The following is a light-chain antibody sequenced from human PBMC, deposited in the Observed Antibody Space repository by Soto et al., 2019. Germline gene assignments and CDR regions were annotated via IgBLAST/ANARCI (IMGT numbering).Light chain of an antibody. CDR2: DVS. CDR1: QSVSSY. Sequence: EIVLTQSPATLSLSTGERATLSCRASQSVSSYLAWYQQKPGQAPRLLIYDVSKRATGIPARFSGSGSGTDFTLTISSLEPEDFAVYYCQQRSNWPWTFGQGTKVEIK. V-gene: IGKV3-11*01. J-gene: IGKJ1*01. CDR3: QQRSNWPWT.